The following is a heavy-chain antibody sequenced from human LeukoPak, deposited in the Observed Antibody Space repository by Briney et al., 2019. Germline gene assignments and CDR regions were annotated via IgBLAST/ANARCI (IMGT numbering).Heavy chain of an antibody. Sequence: GGSLRLSCAASGFTFSSFALSWVRQGPGKGLEWVSGISGSGGSTYYADSVKGRFTISRDNSNNRLYLQMNSLRAEDTAVYYCAKDKGSGTYPPYWGQGALVTVSS. CDR2: ISGSGGST. V-gene: IGHV3-23*01. CDR1: GFTFSSFA. CDR3: AKDKGSGTYPPY. D-gene: IGHD1-26*01. J-gene: IGHJ4*02.